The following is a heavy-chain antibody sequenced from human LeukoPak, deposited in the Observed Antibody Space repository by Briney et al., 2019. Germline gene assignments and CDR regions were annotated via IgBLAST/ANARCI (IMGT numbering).Heavy chain of an antibody. J-gene: IGHJ6*02. Sequence: SVKVSCKASGGTFSGSAITWVRQAPGQGLEWMGRIIPILNITNYAQKFQGRVTISADTSTSTAYMELSGLRSDEAAVYYCARDQGLTAPPPYGMDVWGQGTTVTVSS. CDR3: ARDQGLTAPPPYGMDV. CDR1: GGTFSGSA. D-gene: IGHD6-19*01. CDR2: IIPILNIT. V-gene: IGHV1-69*04.